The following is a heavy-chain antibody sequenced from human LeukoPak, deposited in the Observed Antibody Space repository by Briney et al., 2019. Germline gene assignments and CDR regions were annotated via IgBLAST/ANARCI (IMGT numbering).Heavy chain of an antibody. J-gene: IGHJ6*02. Sequence: GGSLRLSCAASGFTFHSYDMSGVRQAPGEGLGWVSAFSGSGGSTYYAASVKGRFTISRDKSKNTLYLQMNSLRAEDTAVYYCAKDRYYGSGALDVWGQGTTVTVSS. D-gene: IGHD3-10*01. V-gene: IGHV3-23*01. CDR2: FSGSGGST. CDR3: AKDRYYGSGALDV. CDR1: GFTFHSYD.